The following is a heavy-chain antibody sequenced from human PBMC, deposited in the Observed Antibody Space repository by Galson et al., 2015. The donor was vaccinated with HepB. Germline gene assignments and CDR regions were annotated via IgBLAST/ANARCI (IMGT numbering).Heavy chain of an antibody. CDR3: AKAFRNRIAAAGPDAFDI. D-gene: IGHD6-13*01. V-gene: IGHV3-23*01. J-gene: IGHJ3*02. CDR1: GFTFSSYA. Sequence: SLRLSCAASGFTFSSYAMSWVRQAPGKGLEWVSAISGSGGSTYYADSVKGRFTISRDNSKNTLYLQMNSLRAEDTAVYYCAKAFRNRIAAAGPDAFDIWGQGTMVTVSS. CDR2: ISGSGGST.